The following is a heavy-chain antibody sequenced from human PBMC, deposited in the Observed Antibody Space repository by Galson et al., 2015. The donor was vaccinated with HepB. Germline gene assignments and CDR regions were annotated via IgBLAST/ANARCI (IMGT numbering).Heavy chain of an antibody. CDR2: IIPIFGTA. J-gene: IGHJ3*02. CDR1: GGTFSSYA. V-gene: IGHV1-69*13. Sequence: SVKVSCKASGGTFSSYAISWVRQAPGQGLEWMGGIIPIFGTANYAQKFQGRVTITADESTSTAYMELSSLRSEDTAVYYCARDHVSPADIVVVPAADDAFDIWGQGTMVSVSS. D-gene: IGHD2-2*01. CDR3: ARDHVSPADIVVVPAADDAFDI.